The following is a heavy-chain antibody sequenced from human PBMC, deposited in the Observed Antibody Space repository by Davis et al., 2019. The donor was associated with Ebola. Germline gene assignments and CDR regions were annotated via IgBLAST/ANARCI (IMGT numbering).Heavy chain of an antibody. CDR3: ARMAAAGTKLDV. CDR1: GYTFTRYT. V-gene: IGHV1-3*01. CDR2: INAGNGNT. Sequence: AASVKVSCKASGYTFTRYTMHWVRQAPGQRLEWMGWINAGNGNTKYSQKFQGRVTITRDTSAKTAYMELSSLRSEDTAVYYCARMAAAGTKLDVWGQGTTVTVSS. D-gene: IGHD6-13*01. J-gene: IGHJ6*02.